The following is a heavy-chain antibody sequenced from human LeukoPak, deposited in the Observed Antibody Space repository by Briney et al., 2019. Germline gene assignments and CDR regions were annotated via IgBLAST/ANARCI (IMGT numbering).Heavy chain of an antibody. Sequence: PGGSLRLSCAASGFTFSSYSMNWVRQAPGKGLEWVSSISSSSSYIYYADSVKGRFTISRDNAKNPLYLQMNSLRAEDTAVYYCARDRGQQLVRRFGYWGQGTLVTVSS. CDR1: GFTFSSYS. CDR3: ARDRGQQLVRRFGY. D-gene: IGHD6-13*01. J-gene: IGHJ4*02. CDR2: ISSSSSYI. V-gene: IGHV3-21*01.